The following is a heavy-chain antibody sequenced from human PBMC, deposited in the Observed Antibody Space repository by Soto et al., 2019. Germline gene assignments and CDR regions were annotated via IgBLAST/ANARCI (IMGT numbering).Heavy chain of an antibody. CDR2: INPNSGGT. CDR3: ARDPGPIGYSSSRGYYYYYYGMDV. D-gene: IGHD6-13*01. J-gene: IGHJ6*02. V-gene: IGHV1-2*04. Sequence: QVQLVQSGAEVKKPGASVKVSCKASGYTFTGYYMHWVRQAPGQGLEWMGWINPNSGGTNYAQKFQGWVTMTRDTSISTAYMELSSLRSDDTAVYYCARDPGPIGYSSSRGYYYYYYGMDVWGQGTTVTVSS. CDR1: GYTFTGYY.